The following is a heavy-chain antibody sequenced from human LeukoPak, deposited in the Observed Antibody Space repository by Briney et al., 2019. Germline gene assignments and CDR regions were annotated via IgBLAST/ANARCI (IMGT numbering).Heavy chain of an antibody. CDR2: VYYRGST. CDR1: GDSISSYY. Sequence: SETLSLTCTVSGDSISSYYWGWIRQPPGKGLEWIGSVYYRGSTYYNPSLKSRVTISIDTSKNQFSLKLSSVTAADTAVYYCAREVEMARQFDYWGQGTLVTVSS. D-gene: IGHD5-24*01. CDR3: AREVEMARQFDY. V-gene: IGHV4-39*07. J-gene: IGHJ4*02.